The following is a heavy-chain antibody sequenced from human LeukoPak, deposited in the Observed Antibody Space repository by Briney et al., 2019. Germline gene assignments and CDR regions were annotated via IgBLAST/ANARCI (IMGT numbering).Heavy chain of an antibody. V-gene: IGHV1-8*01. Sequence: ASVKVSCKASGYTFTSYDINWVRQATGQGLEWMGWMNTNSGNTGYAQKFQGRVTMTRNTSISTAYMELSSLRSEDTAVYYCARGLSSLGDFDYWGQGTLVTVSS. CDR2: MNTNSGNT. CDR1: GYTFTSYD. CDR3: ARGLSSLGDFDY. J-gene: IGHJ4*02. D-gene: IGHD3-16*01.